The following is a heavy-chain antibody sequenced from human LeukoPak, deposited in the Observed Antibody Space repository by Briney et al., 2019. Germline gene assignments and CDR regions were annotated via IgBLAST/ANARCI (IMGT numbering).Heavy chain of an antibody. CDR3: ARANWNYVGLDY. V-gene: IGHV3-21*01. CDR1: GFTFSSYS. D-gene: IGHD1-7*01. CDR2: ISSSSSYI. Sequence: PGGSLRLSCAASGFTFSSYSMNWVRQAPGKGLEWVSSISSSSSYIYYADSVKGRFTISRDNAKNTLYLQMNSLGAEDTAVYFCARANWNYVGLDYWGQGTLVTVSS. J-gene: IGHJ4*02.